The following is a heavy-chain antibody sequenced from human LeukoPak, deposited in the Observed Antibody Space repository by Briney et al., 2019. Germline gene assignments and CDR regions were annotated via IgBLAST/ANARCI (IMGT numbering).Heavy chain of an antibody. CDR3: ARRRRDGYNSYYFDY. CDR2: INPNSGGT. CDR1: GYTFTGYY. D-gene: IGHD5-24*01. Sequence: ASVKVSCEASGYTFTGYYMHWVRQAPGQGLEWMGWINPNSGGTNYAQKFQGRVTMTRDTSISTAYMELSRLRSDDTAVYYCARRRRDGYNSYYFDYWGQGTLVTVSS. V-gene: IGHV1-2*02. J-gene: IGHJ4*02.